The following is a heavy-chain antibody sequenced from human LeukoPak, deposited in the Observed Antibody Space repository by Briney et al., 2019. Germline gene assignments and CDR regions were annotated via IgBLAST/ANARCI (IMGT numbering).Heavy chain of an antibody. CDR3: ARGEWLRAFDY. Sequence: PSQTLSLICTVSGGSISSGDYYWSWIRQPPGKGLERIGYIYYSASTYYNPSLKSRVTISVDTSKNQFSLKLSSVTAADTAVYYCARGEWLRAFDYWGQGTLVTVSS. V-gene: IGHV4-30-4*08. J-gene: IGHJ4*02. D-gene: IGHD5-12*01. CDR2: IYYSAST. CDR1: GGSISSGDYY.